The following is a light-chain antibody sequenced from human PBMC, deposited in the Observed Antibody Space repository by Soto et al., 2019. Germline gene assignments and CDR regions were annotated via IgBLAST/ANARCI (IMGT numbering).Light chain of an antibody. CDR1: SGDIGSYNL. Sequence: QSALTQPASVSGSPGQSITISCTGTSGDIGSYNLVSWYQQLPGKAPKLMIYEGSKRPSGASNRFSGSKSGNTASLTISGLQAEDEADYHCCSYAGTGTVVFGGGTKLTVL. V-gene: IGLV2-23*01. CDR2: EGS. CDR3: CSYAGTGTVV. J-gene: IGLJ2*01.